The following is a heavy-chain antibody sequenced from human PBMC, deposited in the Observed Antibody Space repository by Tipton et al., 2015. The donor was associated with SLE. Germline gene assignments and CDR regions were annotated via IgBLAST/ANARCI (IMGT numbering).Heavy chain of an antibody. J-gene: IGHJ3*02. Sequence: GSLRLSCAASGFTVSSNYMSWVHQAPGKGLEWVSVIYSGGSTYYADSVKGRFTISRDNSKNTLYLQMNSLRAEDTAVYYCARDVCSSTSCVGAFDIWGQGTMVTVSS. CDR2: IYSGGST. D-gene: IGHD2-2*01. V-gene: IGHV3-66*01. CDR1: GFTVSSNY. CDR3: ARDVCSSTSCVGAFDI.